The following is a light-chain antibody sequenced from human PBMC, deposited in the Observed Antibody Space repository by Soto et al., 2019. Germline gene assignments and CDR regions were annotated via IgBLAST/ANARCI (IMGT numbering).Light chain of an antibody. CDR3: QQYNNWLS. Sequence: EIVMTQSPATLSVSPGERATLSCRASQSVSSNLAWYQQKPGQAPRLLIYGASTRATVIPARFSGSGSGTEFTLTISSLQSEEFAVYYCQQYNNWLSFGGGTKVEIK. V-gene: IGKV3-15*01. J-gene: IGKJ4*01. CDR1: QSVSSN. CDR2: GAS.